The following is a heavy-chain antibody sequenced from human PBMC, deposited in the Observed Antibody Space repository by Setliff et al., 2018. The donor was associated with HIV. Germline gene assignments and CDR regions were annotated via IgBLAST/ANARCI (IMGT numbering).Heavy chain of an antibody. D-gene: IGHD3-10*01. J-gene: IGHJ4*02. V-gene: IGHV3-74*01. CDR3: ATDPVDGSSY. CDR1: GFPFSISP. Sequence: LRLSCAVSGFPFSISPMNWVRLPPGKGPVWLSRINAAGGNTNYVDSVKGRFTISRDNAGSTVYLQMSSLRAEDTAVYYCATDPVDGSSYWGQGTLVTVSS. CDR2: INAAGGNT.